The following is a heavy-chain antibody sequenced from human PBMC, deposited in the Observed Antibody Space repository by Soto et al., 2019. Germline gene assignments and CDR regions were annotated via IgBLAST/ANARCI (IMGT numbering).Heavy chain of an antibody. CDR1: VGYFSGYY. D-gene: IGHD3-22*01. Sequence: PSETLAVTCAFYVGYFSGYYWSWIRQPPGKGLEWIGEMNHSGSTNYNPSLKSRVTISVDTSKNQFSLKLSSVTAADTAVYYCARSPTYDSTDYWGQGTLVTVS. J-gene: IGHJ4*02. CDR2: MNHSGST. V-gene: IGHV4-34*01. CDR3: ARSPTYDSTDY.